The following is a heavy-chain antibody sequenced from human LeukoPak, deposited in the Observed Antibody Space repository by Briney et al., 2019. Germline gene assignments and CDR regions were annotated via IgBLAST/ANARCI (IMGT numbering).Heavy chain of an antibody. CDR1: GFTFNSYG. CDR2: ISYDGSHK. J-gene: IGHJ4*02. CDR3: AKDLSAGYASSPFDY. V-gene: IGHV3-30*18. D-gene: IGHD6-13*01. Sequence: PGGSLRLSCAASGFTFNSYGIHWVRQAPGKGLEWVALISYDGSHKYYADSVKGRFTISRDNSKNSLYLQMNSLRPEDTAVYYCAKDLSAGYASSPFDYWGQGTLVTVSS.